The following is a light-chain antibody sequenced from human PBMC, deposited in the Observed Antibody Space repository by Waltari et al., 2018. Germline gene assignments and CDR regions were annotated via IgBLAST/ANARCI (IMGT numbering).Light chain of an antibody. CDR2: DVT. CDR3: SSYAGSNKV. Sequence: QSALTQPPSASGSLGQSVTISCTGTSSDVGGYNYVSWYQQHPGKAPKPMIYDVTKRPSGVPARGSGSKAGNTAVLTGSGHQAEDEADYYCSSYAGSNKVFGTGTKVTVL. V-gene: IGLV2-8*01. J-gene: IGLJ1*01. CDR1: SSDVGGYNY.